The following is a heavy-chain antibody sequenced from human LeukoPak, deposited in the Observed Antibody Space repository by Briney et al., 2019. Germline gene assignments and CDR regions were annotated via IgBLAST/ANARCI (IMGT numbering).Heavy chain of an antibody. J-gene: IGHJ4*02. V-gene: IGHV3-30*18. Sequence: PGRSLRLSCAASGFTFSSYGMHWVRQAPGKGLEWVAVLSYDGSNKYYADSVKGRFTISRDNSKNTLYLRMNSLRAEETAVYYCAKMARGSSSWYWDYWGQGTLVTVSS. CDR2: LSYDGSNK. CDR1: GFTFSSYG. D-gene: IGHD6-13*01. CDR3: AKMARGSSSWYWDY.